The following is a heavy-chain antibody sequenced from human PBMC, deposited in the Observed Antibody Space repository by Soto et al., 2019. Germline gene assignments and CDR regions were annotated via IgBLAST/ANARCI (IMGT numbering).Heavy chain of an antibody. J-gene: IGHJ4*02. CDR3: AKVEALTAVAGTNDY. CDR1: GFTFSSYA. CDR2: ISGSGGST. D-gene: IGHD6-19*01. Sequence: GSLRLSCAASGFTFSSYAMSWARQAPGKGLEWVSAISGSGGSTYYADSVKGRFTISRDNSKNTLYLQMNSLRAEDTAVYYCAKVEALTAVAGTNDYWGQGTLVTDSS. V-gene: IGHV3-23*01.